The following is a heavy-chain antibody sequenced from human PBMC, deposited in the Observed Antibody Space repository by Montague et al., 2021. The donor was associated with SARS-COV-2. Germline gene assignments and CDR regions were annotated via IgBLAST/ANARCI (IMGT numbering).Heavy chain of an antibody. Sequence: SETLSLTCTVSGGSISRYSWTWIRQPPGKGLEWIGYIYNSGSTNYNPSLTSRVTISVDTSKNQFSLKLSSVAAADTAVYYCARVGRSSSWYEVTFDIWGQGTVVTVSS. CDR2: IYNSGST. CDR1: GGSISRYS. CDR3: ARVGRSSSWYEVTFDI. D-gene: IGHD6-13*01. J-gene: IGHJ3*02. V-gene: IGHV4-59*01.